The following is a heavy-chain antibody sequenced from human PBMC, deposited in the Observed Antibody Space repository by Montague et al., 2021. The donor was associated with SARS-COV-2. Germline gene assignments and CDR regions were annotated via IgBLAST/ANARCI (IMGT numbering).Heavy chain of an antibody. J-gene: IGHJ4*02. Sequence: CAISGDSVSSNSVAWSWLRQSPSRGLEWLGGIYYRTKWYSDYAPSVRGRLTVNPDASKNEFSLELNYVTPEDTAVYYCVRYSGWFYFEFWGQGTLVTVSS. CDR3: VRYSGWFYFEF. D-gene: IGHD6-19*01. CDR2: IYYRTKWYS. CDR1: GDSVSSNSVA. V-gene: IGHV6-1*01.